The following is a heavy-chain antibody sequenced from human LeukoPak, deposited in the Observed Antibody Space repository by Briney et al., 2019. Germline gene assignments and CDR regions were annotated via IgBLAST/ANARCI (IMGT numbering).Heavy chain of an antibody. CDR2: ISWNSGSI. Sequence: GGSLRLSCAASGFTFDDYAMHWVRQAPGKGLEWVSGISWNSGSIGYADSVKGRFTISRDNAKNSLYLQMNSLRAEDTALYYCAKGKGSMVRGVIMEWGQGTLVTVSS. CDR3: AKGKGSMVRGVIME. J-gene: IGHJ4*02. D-gene: IGHD3-10*01. V-gene: IGHV3-9*01. CDR1: GFTFDDYA.